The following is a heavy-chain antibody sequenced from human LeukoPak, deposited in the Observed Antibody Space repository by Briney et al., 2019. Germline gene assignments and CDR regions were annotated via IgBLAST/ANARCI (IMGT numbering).Heavy chain of an antibody. V-gene: IGHV3-21*01. D-gene: IGHD3-3*01. CDR3: ARDDHFDYDFWSGYFSSGFEEKYYFDY. CDR2: ISSSSSYT. Sequence: GGSLRLSCAASGFTFSSYSMNWVCQAPGKGLEWVSSISSSSSYTYYADSVKGRFTISRDNAKNSLYLQMNSLRAEDTAVYYCARDDHFDYDFWSGYFSSGFEEKYYFDYWGQGTLVTVSS. CDR1: GFTFSSYS. J-gene: IGHJ4*02.